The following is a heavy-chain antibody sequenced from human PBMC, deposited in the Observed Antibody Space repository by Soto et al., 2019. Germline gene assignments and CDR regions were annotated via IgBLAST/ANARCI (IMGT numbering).Heavy chain of an antibody. CDR2: INHSGST. V-gene: IGHV4-34*01. J-gene: IGHJ4*02. D-gene: IGHD3-16*02. CDR1: GGSFSGYY. Sequence: QVQLQQWGAGLLKPSETLSLTCAVYGGSFSGYYWSWIRQPPGKGLEWIGEINHSGSTNYNPSLKSRVTISVDTSKNQFSLRLSSVTAADTAVYYCARVTGDGDVWGSYRHQYYFDYWGQGTLVTVSS. CDR3: ARVTGDGDVWGSYRHQYYFDY.